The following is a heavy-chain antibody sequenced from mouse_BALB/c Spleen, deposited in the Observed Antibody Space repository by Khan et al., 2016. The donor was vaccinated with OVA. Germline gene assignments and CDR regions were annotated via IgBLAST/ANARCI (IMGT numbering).Heavy chain of an antibody. CDR2: IDPANDNS. CDR1: GFNIKDTH. Sequence: MQLEESGAELVKPGASVKLSCTASGFNIKDTHMHWVKQRPEQGLEWIGRIDPANDNSKYDPRFQGKATITADTSSNTAYLHLSSLTSEDTAVYDGAPAGTGDYFDYWGQGTTLTVSA. V-gene: IGHV14-3*02. D-gene: IGHD4-1*01. J-gene: IGHJ2*01. CDR3: APAGTGDYFDY.